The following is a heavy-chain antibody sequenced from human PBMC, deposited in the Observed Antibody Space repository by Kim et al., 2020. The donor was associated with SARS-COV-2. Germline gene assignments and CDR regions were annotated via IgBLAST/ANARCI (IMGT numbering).Heavy chain of an antibody. D-gene: IGHD2-2*01. V-gene: IGHV3-23*01. CDR1: GFTFSSYA. Sequence: GGSLRLSCAASGFTFSSYAMSWVRQAPGKGLEWVSAISGSGGSTYYAESVKGRFTISRDNSKNTLYLQMNSLRAEDTAVYYCAKYCSTTNCYATAGYYAMDVWGQGTTVTVSS. J-gene: IGHJ6*02. CDR3: AKYCSTTNCYATAGYYAMDV. CDR2: ISGSGGST.